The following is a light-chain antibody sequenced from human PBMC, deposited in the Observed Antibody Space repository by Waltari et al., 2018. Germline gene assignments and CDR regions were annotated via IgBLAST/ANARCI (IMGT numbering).Light chain of an antibody. J-gene: IGLJ1*01. CDR2: DNN. V-gene: IGLV1-51*01. Sequence: QQLPGTAPKLLLDDNNKRPSEIPDRFSGSKSGTSATLTITGLQSGDEADYYCGTWDNGLNTGYVFGTGTKVTVL. CDR3: GTWDNGLNTGYV.